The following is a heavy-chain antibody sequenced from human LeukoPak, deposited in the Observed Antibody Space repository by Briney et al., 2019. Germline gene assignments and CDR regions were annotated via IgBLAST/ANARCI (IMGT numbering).Heavy chain of an antibody. CDR2: IWFDGSNT. V-gene: IGHV3-33*01. D-gene: IGHD3-3*01. J-gene: IGHJ4*02. Sequence: GGSLRLSCAASGFTFSNNGMHWVRQAPGKGLEWVALIWFDGSNTYYADSVKGRFTISRDNAKNSLYLHMSSLRAEDTAVYYCARVPGGLEWADFDYWGQGTLVTVSS. CDR1: GFTFSNNG. CDR3: ARVPGGLEWADFDY.